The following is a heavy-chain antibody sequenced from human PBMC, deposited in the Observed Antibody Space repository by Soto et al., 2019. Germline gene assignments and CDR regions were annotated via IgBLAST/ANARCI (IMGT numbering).Heavy chain of an antibody. V-gene: IGHV3-21*01. CDR1: GFTFSLYS. CDR2: ISSSSSYI. CDR3: ARDTSYSSHLGYYGMDV. Sequence: VGSLRLSCAASGFTFSLYSMNWVRQAPGNGLEWVSSISSSSSYIYYADSVKGRFTISRDNAKNSLYLQMNSLRAEDTAVYYCARDTSYSSHLGYYGMDVWGQGTTVTVSS. J-gene: IGHJ6*02. D-gene: IGHD6-13*01.